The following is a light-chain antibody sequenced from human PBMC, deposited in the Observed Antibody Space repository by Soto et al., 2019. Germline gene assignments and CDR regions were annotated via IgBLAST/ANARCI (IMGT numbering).Light chain of an antibody. CDR1: QDISDF. Sequence: DIHMTQYTSSLSAAVGDRVTITCRASQDISDFLVWFQQKPGKAPKPLIYAASSLQSGVPSKFSGSGSGTEFTLTISSLQPEDFATYYCQQYNSYPLTFGGGTKVDIQ. J-gene: IGKJ4*01. CDR3: QQYNSYPLT. V-gene: IGKV1-16*02. CDR2: AAS.